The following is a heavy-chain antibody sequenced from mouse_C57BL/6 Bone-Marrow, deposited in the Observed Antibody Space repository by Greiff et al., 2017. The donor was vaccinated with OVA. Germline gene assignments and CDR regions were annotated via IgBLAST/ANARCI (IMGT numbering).Heavy chain of an antibody. CDR1: GYTFTSYW. D-gene: IGHD1-1*01. V-gene: IGHV1-59*01. CDR3: ARDCGSSLTY. CDR2: IDPSDSYT. Sequence: VQLQQPGAELVRPGTSVKLSCKASGYTFTSYWMHWVKQRPGQGLEWIGVIDPSDSYTNYNQKFKGKATLTVDTSSSTAYMQLSSLTSEDSAVFYCARDCGSSLTYWGRGTLVTVSA. J-gene: IGHJ3*01.